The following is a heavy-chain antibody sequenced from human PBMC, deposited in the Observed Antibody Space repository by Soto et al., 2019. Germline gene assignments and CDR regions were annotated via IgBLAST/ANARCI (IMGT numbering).Heavy chain of an antibody. V-gene: IGHV1-3*01. CDR1: GYTFSSYA. CDR2: INAGYGNT. CDR3: ARDTGGGTFAF. Sequence: QVHLVQSGAEVRKPGASVKVSCKASGYTFSSYAMHWVRQAPGQRLEWMGWINAGYGNTKSSQKFQDRVTISRDTSAITAYMELPSLRSEDTAVYYCARDTGGGTFAFWGQGTLVTVS. J-gene: IGHJ4*02. D-gene: IGHD2-8*02.